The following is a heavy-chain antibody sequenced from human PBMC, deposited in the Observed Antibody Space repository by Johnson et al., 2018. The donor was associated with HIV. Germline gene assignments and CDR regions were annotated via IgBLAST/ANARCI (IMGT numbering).Heavy chain of an antibody. J-gene: IGHJ3*02. CDR3: ARPLEQLVALDI. D-gene: IGHD6-6*01. CDR2: IKQDGSEK. Sequence: MSWVRQAPGKGLDWVANIKQDGSEKYYVDSVKGRFTISRDNAKNSLYLQMNSLRAEDTAVYYCARPLEQLVALDIWGQGTMVTVSS. V-gene: IGHV3-7*01.